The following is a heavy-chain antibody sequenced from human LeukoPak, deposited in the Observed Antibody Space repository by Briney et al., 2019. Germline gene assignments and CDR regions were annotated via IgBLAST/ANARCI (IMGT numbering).Heavy chain of an antibody. Sequence: PSETLSLTCAVYGGSFSGHYWTWIRQAPGKGLEWIGESTHTGSTNYNPSLKSRVTISVDTSKNQFSLKLTSVSAADTAVYHCARGRTGAAALYFWGPGTLVTVSS. CDR1: GGSFSGHY. D-gene: IGHD2-2*01. V-gene: IGHV4-34*01. CDR3: ARGRTGAAALYF. J-gene: IGHJ4*02. CDR2: STHTGST.